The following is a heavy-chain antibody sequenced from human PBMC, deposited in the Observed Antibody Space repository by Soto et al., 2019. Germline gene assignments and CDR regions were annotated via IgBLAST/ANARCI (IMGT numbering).Heavy chain of an antibody. V-gene: IGHV1-69*12. CDR2: IIPIFGTA. D-gene: IGHD3-22*01. CDR1: GGTFSSYA. J-gene: IGHJ3*02. CDR3: ARERGGGFSTTEGAFDI. Sequence: QVQLVQSGAEVKKPGSSVKVSCKASGGTFSSYAISWVRQAPGQGLEWMGGIIPIFGTANYAQKFQGRVTITADESTSTGYMELSSLRSEDTAVYYCARERGGGFSTTEGAFDIWGQGTMVTVSS.